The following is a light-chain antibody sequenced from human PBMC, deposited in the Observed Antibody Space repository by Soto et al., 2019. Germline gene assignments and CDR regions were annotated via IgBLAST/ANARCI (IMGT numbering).Light chain of an antibody. J-gene: IGKJ3*01. CDR1: QRVISDY. Sequence: IVLTQSPGTLSLSPGERASLSCRASQRVISDYLAWYQQKPGQAPRLLIYGASNRTTGIPDRFSGSGSGTDFTLTISRLEPEDLAVYYCQQYGRSPLFTFGPGTTLEIK. CDR2: GAS. V-gene: IGKV3-20*01. CDR3: QQYGRSPLFT.